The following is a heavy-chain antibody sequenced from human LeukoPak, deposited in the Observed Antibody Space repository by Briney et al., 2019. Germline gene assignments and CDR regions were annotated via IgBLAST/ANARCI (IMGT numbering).Heavy chain of an antibody. V-gene: IGHV3-15*01. Sequence: GGSLRLSCAASGFTFSNAWMSWVRQAPGKGLEWVGRIKSKTDGGTTDYAAPVKGRFAISRDDSKNTLYLQMNSLKTEDTAVYYCTPTLVVPADYFDNWGQGTLVTVSS. CDR2: IKSKTDGGTT. D-gene: IGHD2-2*01. J-gene: IGHJ4*02. CDR3: TPTLVVPADYFDN. CDR1: GFTFSNAW.